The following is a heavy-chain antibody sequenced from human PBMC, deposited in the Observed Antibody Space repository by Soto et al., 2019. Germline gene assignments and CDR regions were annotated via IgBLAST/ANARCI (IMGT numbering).Heavy chain of an antibody. D-gene: IGHD3-22*01. V-gene: IGHV4-59*01. CDR3: ARYSPPKKSYDSNPGWFDP. J-gene: IGHJ5*02. Sequence: SETLSLTCTISGGSINSYYWTWIRQPPGKGLEWIGNVYYTGSTKYNPSLKGRVSISLDTSRTQFSLNLSSVTAADTAVYFCARYSPPKKSYDSNPGWFDPWGQGTLVTVSS. CDR1: GGSINSYY. CDR2: VYYTGST.